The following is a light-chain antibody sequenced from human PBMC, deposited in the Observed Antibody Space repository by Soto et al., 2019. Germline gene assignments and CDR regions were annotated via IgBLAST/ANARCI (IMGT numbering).Light chain of an antibody. V-gene: IGLV2-8*01. CDR1: SSDVGGYTF. CDR2: EVA. J-gene: IGLJ2*01. Sequence: QSVLTQPPSASGSPGQSVTISCTGTSSDVGGYTFVSWYQQRPGKAPKLIIYEVARRPSGVPDRFSASKSGNTASLTVSGLQAEDEADYYCSSYAGSSTFVVFGGGTKVTVL. CDR3: SSYAGSSTFVV.